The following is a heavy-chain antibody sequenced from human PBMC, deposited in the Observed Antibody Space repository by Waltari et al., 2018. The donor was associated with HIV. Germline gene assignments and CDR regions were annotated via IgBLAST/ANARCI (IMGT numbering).Heavy chain of an antibody. CDR1: RFNFSSYW. D-gene: IGHD3-3*01. CDR3: TRAVFWSGFFTDYFFDY. Sequence: EVQLVESGGGLVQPGGSLRLSCADSRFNFSSYWMHWFRQVPGKGLVWVSCVNGDASSTDYADSVRGRFTISRDNAKNTLYLQMNSLRAEDTAVYYCTRAVFWSGFFTDYFFDYWGQGTPVTVSS. CDR2: VNGDASST. V-gene: IGHV3-74*01. J-gene: IGHJ4*02.